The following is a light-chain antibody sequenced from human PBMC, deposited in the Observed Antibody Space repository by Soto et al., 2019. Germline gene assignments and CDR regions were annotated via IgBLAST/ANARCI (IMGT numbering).Light chain of an antibody. CDR3: QQYNNWHPWT. V-gene: IGKV3-15*01. CDR1: QSVSSN. Sequence: IVMTQSPATLSVSPGERATLSCRASQSVSSNLAWYQQKPGQAPRLLIYGASTRATGIPARFSGSGSGTEFTLTISSLQSEDFAVYYCQQYNNWHPWTFGQGTKWIS. J-gene: IGKJ1*01. CDR2: GAS.